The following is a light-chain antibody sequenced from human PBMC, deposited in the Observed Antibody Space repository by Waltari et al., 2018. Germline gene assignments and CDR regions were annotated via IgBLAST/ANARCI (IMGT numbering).Light chain of an antibody. Sequence: QSALTQPASVSGSPAQSLPISCTGTSSDVGNYKRVSWYQQHPGKAPKLMIYAVSKRPSGVSDRFSGSKSGDMASLTISGLQPEDEAEYFCSSYAGSSKGVFGGGTKVTVL. CDR3: SSYAGSSKGV. CDR1: SSDVGNYKR. J-gene: IGLJ2*01. CDR2: AVS. V-gene: IGLV2-23*02.